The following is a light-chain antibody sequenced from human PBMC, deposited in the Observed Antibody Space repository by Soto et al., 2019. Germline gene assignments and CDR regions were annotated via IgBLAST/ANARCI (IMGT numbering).Light chain of an antibody. Sequence: DIVMTQSPLSLPVTPGEPASISCRSSQSLLHSNGYNYLDWYLQKPGQSPQLLIYLGSNRASGVPDRFSGSGSVTDFKLKISRVEAEDVGVYYCMQALHTPYTFGQGTKLEIK. CDR1: QSLLHSNGYNY. CDR2: LGS. V-gene: IGKV2-28*01. J-gene: IGKJ2*01. CDR3: MQALHTPYT.